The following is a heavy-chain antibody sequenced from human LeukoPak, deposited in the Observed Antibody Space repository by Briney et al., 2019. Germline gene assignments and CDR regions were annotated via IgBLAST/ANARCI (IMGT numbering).Heavy chain of an antibody. CDR3: ARDSGIAVASRHAEKGAFDY. Sequence: ASVKVSCKASGYTFTGYYMHWVRQAPGQGLEWMGWINPNSGGTNYAQKFQDRVTMTRDTSTSTVYMELSSLRSEDTAVYYCARDSGIAVASRHAEKGAFDYWGQGTLVTVSS. CDR1: GYTFTGYY. D-gene: IGHD6-19*01. J-gene: IGHJ4*02. CDR2: INPNSGGT. V-gene: IGHV1-2*02.